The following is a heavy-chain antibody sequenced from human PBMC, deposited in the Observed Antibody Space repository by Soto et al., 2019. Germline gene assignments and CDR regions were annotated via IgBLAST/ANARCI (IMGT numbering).Heavy chain of an antibody. J-gene: IGHJ4*02. CDR1: GYTFTSYY. CDR2: INPSGGST. D-gene: IGHD4-17*01. V-gene: IGHV1-46*01. CDR3: ARGVSRYGDFDY. Sequence: VSCKASGYTFTSYYMHWVRQAPGQGLEWMGIINPSGGSTSYAQKFQGRVTMTRDTSTSTVXXELSSLRSEDTAVYYCARGVSRYGDFDYWGQGTLVTVSS.